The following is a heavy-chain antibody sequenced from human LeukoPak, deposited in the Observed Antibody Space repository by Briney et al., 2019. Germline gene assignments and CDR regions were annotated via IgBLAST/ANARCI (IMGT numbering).Heavy chain of an antibody. D-gene: IGHD6-19*01. CDR2: INPSGGST. CDR3: ARDHSSGWYGIVRYFDY. V-gene: IGHV1-46*01. J-gene: IGHJ4*02. Sequence: ASVKVSCKASGYTFTSYYMHWVRQAPGQGLEWMGIINPSGGSTSYAQKFQGRVTMTRDTSTSTVYIELSSLRSEDTAVYYCARDHSSGWYGIVRYFDYWGQGTLVTVSS. CDR1: GYTFTSYY.